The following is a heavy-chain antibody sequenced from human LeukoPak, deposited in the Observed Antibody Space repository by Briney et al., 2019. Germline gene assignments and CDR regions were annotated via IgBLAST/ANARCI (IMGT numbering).Heavy chain of an antibody. Sequence: PGGSLRLSCAASGFTFSSYAMSWVRQAPGKGLEWVSAISGSGGSTYYADSVKGRFTISRDNSKNTLYLQMNSLRAEDTAVYYCAKVWGEASSSWYYYYYGMDVWGQGTTVTVSS. D-gene: IGHD6-13*01. V-gene: IGHV3-23*01. CDR3: AKVWGEASSSWYYYYYGMDV. CDR1: GFTFSSYA. J-gene: IGHJ6*02. CDR2: ISGSGGST.